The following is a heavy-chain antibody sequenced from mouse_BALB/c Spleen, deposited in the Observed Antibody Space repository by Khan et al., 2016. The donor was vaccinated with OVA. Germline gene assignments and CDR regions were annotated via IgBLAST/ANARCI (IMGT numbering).Heavy chain of an antibody. CDR2: ISYSGST. CDR3: ARDGSRYNYAMDY. V-gene: IGHV3-2*02. D-gene: IGHD2-3*01. CDR1: GYSITSDYA. Sequence: VQLKESGPGLVKPSQSLSLTCTVTGYSITSDYAWNWIRQFPGNKLEWMGYISYSGSTNYNPALKSRISITRDTSKHQFFLQLNSVTTEDTATYYCARDGSRYNYAMDYWGQGTSVTVSS. J-gene: IGHJ4*01.